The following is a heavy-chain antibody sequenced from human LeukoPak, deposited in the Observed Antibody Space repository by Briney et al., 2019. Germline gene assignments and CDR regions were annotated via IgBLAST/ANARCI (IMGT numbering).Heavy chain of an antibody. V-gene: IGHV1-18*01. J-gene: IGHJ6*02. CDR2: ISAYNGNT. CDR1: GYTFTSYG. CDR3: AKPPRTYYYGMDV. Sequence: ASVKVSCKSSGYTFTSYGNSWVRQAPGQGLEWMGWISAYNGNTNYAQKLQGRVTMTTDTSTSTAYMELRSLRSDDTAVYYCAKPPRTYYYGMDVWGQGTTVTVSS.